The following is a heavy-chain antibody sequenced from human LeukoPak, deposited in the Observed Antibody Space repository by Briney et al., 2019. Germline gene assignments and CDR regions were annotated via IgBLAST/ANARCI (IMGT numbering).Heavy chain of an antibody. CDR3: ARGIQLRGAKAGYYFDY. Sequence: EGSLRLSCAASGFTFSSYAMHWVRQAPGKGLEWVAVISYDGSNKYYADSVKGRFTIPRDNSKNTLYLQMNSLRAEDTAVYYCARGIQLRGAKAGYYFDYWGQGTLVTVSS. CDR1: GFTFSSYA. V-gene: IGHV3-30-3*01. J-gene: IGHJ4*02. D-gene: IGHD5-18*01. CDR2: ISYDGSNK.